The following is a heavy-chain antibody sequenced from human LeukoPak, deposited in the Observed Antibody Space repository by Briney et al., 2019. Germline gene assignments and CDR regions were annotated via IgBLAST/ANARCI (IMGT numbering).Heavy chain of an antibody. CDR1: GFTFSSTP. Sequence: GGSLRLSCAASGFTFSSTPMSWVRKAPGKGLEWVAVTVSGGDGTYYADSVKGRFTISRDNSNNTLYLQMNSLRAEDTAVYYCAKLTTSWGQGTLVTVSS. J-gene: IGHJ4*02. D-gene: IGHD4-11*01. V-gene: IGHV3-23*01. CDR2: TVSGGDGT. CDR3: AKLTTS.